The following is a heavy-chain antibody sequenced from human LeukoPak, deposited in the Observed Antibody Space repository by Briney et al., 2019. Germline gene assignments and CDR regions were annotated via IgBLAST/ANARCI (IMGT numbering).Heavy chain of an antibody. D-gene: IGHD3-22*01. V-gene: IGHV4-59*02. Sequence: GSLRLSCTVSGFTVSSNSMSWVRQAPGKGLEWIGYIYYSGSTYYNPSLKSRVTISVDRSKNQFSLKLSSVTTADTAVYYCARGGDSSGYEGRFDPWDQGTLVTVSS. J-gene: IGHJ5*02. CDR2: IYYSGST. CDR1: GFTVSSNS. CDR3: ARGGDSSGYEGRFDP.